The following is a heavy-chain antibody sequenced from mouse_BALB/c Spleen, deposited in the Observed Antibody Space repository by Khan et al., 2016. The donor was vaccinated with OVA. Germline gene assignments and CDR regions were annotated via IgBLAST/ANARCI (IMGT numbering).Heavy chain of an antibody. J-gene: IGHJ3*01. Sequence: VQLKESGPELVKPGASVTISCKTSGYTFTEYNMHWVKQSHGKSLEWIGGIDPNNGGTAYNHKFKGKATLTVDKSSSTASLEFRSLTSEDSAVYYCASRGRFDYWGQGTLVTVS. CDR2: IDPNNGGT. V-gene: IGHV1-18*01. CDR3: ASRGRFDY. CDR1: GYTFTEYN.